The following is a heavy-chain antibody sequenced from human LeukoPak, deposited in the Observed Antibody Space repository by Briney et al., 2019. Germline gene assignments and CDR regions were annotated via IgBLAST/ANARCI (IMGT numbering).Heavy chain of an antibody. J-gene: IGHJ4*02. CDR3: AREFPNNYGNYFDY. CDR2: IYHSGST. CDR1: GGSISSSNW. Sequence: SETLSLTCAVSGGSISSSNWWSWVRQPPGKGLEWIGEIYHSGSTNYNPSLKSRVTISVDKSKNQFSLKLSSVTAADTAVYYCAREFPNNYGNYFDYWGQGTLVTVSS. D-gene: IGHD4-17*01. V-gene: IGHV4-4*02.